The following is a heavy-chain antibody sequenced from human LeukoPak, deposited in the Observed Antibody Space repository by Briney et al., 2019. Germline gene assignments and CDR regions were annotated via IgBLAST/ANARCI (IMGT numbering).Heavy chain of an antibody. CDR3: AKDFDDFWSGYHQERFDP. V-gene: IGHV3-30*02. CDR1: GFTFSSYG. J-gene: IGHJ5*02. Sequence: GGSLRLSCAASGFTFSSYGMHWVRQAPGKGLEWVAVIWYDGSNKYYADSVKGRFTISRDNSKNTLYLQMNSLRAEDTAVYYCAKDFDDFWSGYHQERFDPWGQGTLVTVSS. D-gene: IGHD3-3*01. CDR2: IWYDGSNK.